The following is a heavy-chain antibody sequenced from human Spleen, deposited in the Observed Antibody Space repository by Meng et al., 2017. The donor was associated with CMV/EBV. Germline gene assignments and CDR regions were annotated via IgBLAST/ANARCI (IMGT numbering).Heavy chain of an antibody. CDR1: ENTFRHYG. V-gene: IGHV1-2*02. J-gene: IGHJ6*02. Sequence: ASVKVSCKASENTFRHYGLSWVRQAPGQGLEWMGMINPNSGGTNYAQKFQGRVTMTRDTSISTAYMELSRLRSDDTAMYYCARAVNDFHPMDVWGQGTTVTVSS. CDR2: INPNSGGT. D-gene: IGHD2-21*02. CDR3: ARAVNDFHPMDV.